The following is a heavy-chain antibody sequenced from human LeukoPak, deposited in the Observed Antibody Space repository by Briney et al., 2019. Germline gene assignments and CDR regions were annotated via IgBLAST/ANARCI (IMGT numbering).Heavy chain of an antibody. CDR1: GYTFTNYA. Sequence: ASVKVSCKASGYTFTNYAISWVRQAPGQGLEWMGWISGYNGNTNYAQNLQGRVTMTTDTSTSTAYMELSSLRSEDTAVYYCARDEGSYSSSWYRDYYYYMDVWGKGTTVTVSS. D-gene: IGHD6-13*01. J-gene: IGHJ6*03. V-gene: IGHV1-18*01. CDR2: ISGYNGNT. CDR3: ARDEGSYSSSWYRDYYYYMDV.